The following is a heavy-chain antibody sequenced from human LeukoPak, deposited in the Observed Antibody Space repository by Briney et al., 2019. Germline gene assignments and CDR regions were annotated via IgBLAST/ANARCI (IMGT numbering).Heavy chain of an antibody. D-gene: IGHD3-10*01. Sequence: SETLSLTCAVSGASISSRNYWGWIRQPPGKGLEWIGTFSNGATYYTPSLKSRVTISIDTSRNEFSLKLSSVTAADTAVYYCARAARGVYTSGYWGQGTLVTVSS. CDR3: ARAARGVYTSGY. CDR2: FSNGAT. J-gene: IGHJ4*02. CDR1: GASISSRNY. V-gene: IGHV4-38-2*01.